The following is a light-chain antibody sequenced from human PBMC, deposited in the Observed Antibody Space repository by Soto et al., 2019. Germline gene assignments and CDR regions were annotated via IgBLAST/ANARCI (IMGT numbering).Light chain of an antibody. CDR3: SSYTRRENMV. J-gene: IGLJ2*01. V-gene: IGLV2-14*01. CDR1: SSDVGGYDF. CDR2: DVS. Sequence: QSALTQPASVSGSPGQSITISCTGSSSDVGGYDFVSWYQQHPGKAPKLMIYDVSNRPSGVSNRFSGSKSGNTASLTISGLQAEDEADYYCSSYTRRENMVFGGGTKLTVL.